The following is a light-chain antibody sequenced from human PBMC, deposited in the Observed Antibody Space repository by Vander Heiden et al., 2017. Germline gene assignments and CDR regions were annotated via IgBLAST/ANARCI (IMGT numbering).Light chain of an antibody. J-gene: IGKJ1*01. Sequence: EIVFTHSRHTRCLSRRERATHSCRASQSVSSYVAWYQQKPGQAPRLLIYDASNRATGIPARFRGSGSGTDFTLTISSLEPEDFAVYYCQQRTNWPPAFTFGQGTKVEIK. CDR2: DAS. CDR1: QSVSSY. V-gene: IGKV3-11*01. CDR3: QQRTNWPPAFT.